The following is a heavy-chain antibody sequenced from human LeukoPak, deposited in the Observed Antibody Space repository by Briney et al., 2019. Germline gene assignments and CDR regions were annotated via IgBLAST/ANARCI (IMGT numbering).Heavy chain of an antibody. CDR2: IDSSSRTI. D-gene: IGHD1-26*01. CDR1: GITLSDFW. CDR3: ARRPLLHTIDY. Sequence: GGSLRLSCAASGITLSDFWFSWVRQAPGKGLEWISFIDSSSRTIFYAESVKGRFTISRDNSKNTLYLQMNSLRAEDTAVYYCARRPLLHTIDYWGQGTLVTVSS. J-gene: IGHJ4*02. V-gene: IGHV3-48*01.